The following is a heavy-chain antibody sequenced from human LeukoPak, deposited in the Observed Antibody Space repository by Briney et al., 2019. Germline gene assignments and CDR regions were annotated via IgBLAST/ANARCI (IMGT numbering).Heavy chain of an antibody. V-gene: IGHV1-8*01. Sequence: ASVKVSCKASGYTFTSHDINRVRQATGQAPEWMGWINPNSGDRGYAQKFQGRVTITRSTSISTAYMELSSLRSEDTAVYYCTRHTSPTFDYWGQGTLVTVSS. CDR2: INPNSGDR. J-gene: IGHJ4*02. CDR1: GYTFTSHD. CDR3: TRHTSPTFDY. D-gene: IGHD2-2*01.